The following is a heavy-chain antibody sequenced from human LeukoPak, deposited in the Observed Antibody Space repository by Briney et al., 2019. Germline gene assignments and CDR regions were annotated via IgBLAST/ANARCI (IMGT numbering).Heavy chain of an antibody. CDR1: GGSISSGGYS. J-gene: IGHJ4*02. CDR3: ARGSYYYGSGSYFEDY. V-gene: IGHV4-30-2*01. CDR2: IYHSGST. D-gene: IGHD3-10*01. Sequence: SETLSLTCAVSGGSISSGGYSWSWIRQPPGKGLEWIGYIYHSGSTYYNPSLKSRVTISVDRSKNQFSLKLSSVTAADTAVYYCARGSYYYGSGSYFEDYWGQGTLVTVSS.